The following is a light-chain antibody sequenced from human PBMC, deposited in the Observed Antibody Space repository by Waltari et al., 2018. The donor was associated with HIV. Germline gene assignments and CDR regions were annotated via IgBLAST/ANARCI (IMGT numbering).Light chain of an antibody. V-gene: IGLV2-8*01. CDR1: RSNVGGYHY. CDR2: DVT. CDR3: SSYGGSNTYV. J-gene: IGLJ1*01. Sequence: SALTHPPPASGSPGPSVTISSTGPRSNVGGYHYVSLYQPHPPQGPKLIIYDVTKRPSGVPERFAGSKSGNTASLTVSGLQAEDEADYYCSSYGGSNTYVFGSWTYVTVL.